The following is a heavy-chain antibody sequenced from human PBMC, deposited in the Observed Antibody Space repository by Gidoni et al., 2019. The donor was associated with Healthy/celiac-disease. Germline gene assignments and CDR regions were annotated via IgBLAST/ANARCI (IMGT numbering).Heavy chain of an antibody. CDR3: AKDLSGSGATFDY. Sequence: QVQLVESGGGVVQPGRSLSLSCAASGFTFSSYGMHWVRQAPGKGLEWVAVISYDGINKYYADSVKGRFTISRDNSKNTLYLQMNSLRAEDTAVYYCAKDLSGSGATFDYWGQGTLVTVSS. CDR1: GFTFSSYG. J-gene: IGHJ4*02. CDR2: ISYDGINK. V-gene: IGHV3-30*18. D-gene: IGHD2-15*01.